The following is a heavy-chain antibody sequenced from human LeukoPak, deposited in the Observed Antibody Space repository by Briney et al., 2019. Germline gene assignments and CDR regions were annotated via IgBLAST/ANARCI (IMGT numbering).Heavy chain of an antibody. D-gene: IGHD3-22*01. J-gene: IGHJ5*02. Sequence: GASVKVSCKASGYTFTSYAMHWVRQAPGQRLEWMGWINAGNGNTKYSQKFQGRVTITRDTSASTAYMELSSLRSEDTAVYYCARDSLETQNYYDSSGYCDPWGQGTLVTVSS. V-gene: IGHV1-3*01. CDR2: INAGNGNT. CDR3: ARDSLETQNYYDSSGYCDP. CDR1: GYTFTSYA.